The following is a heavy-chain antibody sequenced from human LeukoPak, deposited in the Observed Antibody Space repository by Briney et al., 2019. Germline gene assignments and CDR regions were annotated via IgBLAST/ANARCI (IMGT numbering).Heavy chain of an antibody. CDR2: INIDGSST. D-gene: IGHD3-22*01. CDR1: GFTFSSYW. V-gene: IGHV3-74*01. J-gene: IGHJ6*03. Sequence: GGSLRLSCAASGFTFSSYWMHWVRQAPGKGLWWVSRINIDGSSTSYADSVKGRFTSSRDNAKNTLYLQMNSLRAEDTAVYYCARYYESTSGRYYHYMDVWGKGTTVTVSS. CDR3: ARYYESTSGRYYHYMDV.